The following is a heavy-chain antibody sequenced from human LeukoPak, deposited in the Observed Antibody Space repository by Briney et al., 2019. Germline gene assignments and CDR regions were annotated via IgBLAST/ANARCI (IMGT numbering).Heavy chain of an antibody. J-gene: IGHJ5*02. CDR2: IRYDGSTK. CDR3: AREGVGHTDFQNYVFT. Sequence: GGSLRLSCAASGFTFSLYGMNWVRQAPGKGLEWVAVIRYDGSTKYYADSVKGRFTISRDNSKNTLDLQMNSLRDQDTAVYYCAREGVGHTDFQNYVFTWGQGIQVTVSS. D-gene: IGHD3-16*01. V-gene: IGHV3-33*01. CDR1: GFTFSLYG.